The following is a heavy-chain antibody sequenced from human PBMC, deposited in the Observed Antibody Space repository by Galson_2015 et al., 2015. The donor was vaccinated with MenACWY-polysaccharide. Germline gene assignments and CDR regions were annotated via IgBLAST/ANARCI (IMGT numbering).Heavy chain of an antibody. CDR2: ISGSGGST. CDR3: AKDLRVGATAGSELDF. D-gene: IGHD1-26*01. CDR1: GFTFSSYG. Sequence: SLRLSCAASGFTFSSYGMSWVRQAPGKGLEWVSSISGSGGSTFYADSVKGRFTISRDNSKKTLSLQVNSLRAEDTAKYYCAKDLRVGATAGSELDFWGQGTLVTVSS. J-gene: IGHJ4*02. V-gene: IGHV3-23*01.